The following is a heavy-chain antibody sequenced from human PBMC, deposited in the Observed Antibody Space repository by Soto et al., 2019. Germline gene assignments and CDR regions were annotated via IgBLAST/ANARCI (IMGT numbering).Heavy chain of an antibody. J-gene: IGHJ4*02. CDR2: IYWDDDK. CDR1: GFSLSTSGVG. V-gene: IGHV2-5*02. Sequence: QITLKESGPTLVNPTQTLTLTCTFSGFSLSTSGVGVGWIRQPPGKALEWLALIYWDDDKRYSPSLKSRLTITKDTSKKQVVLTMTNMDPVDTATYYCAHIAAVRGVEYYFDYWGQGTLVTVSS. CDR3: AHIAAVRGVEYYFDY. D-gene: IGHD3-10*01.